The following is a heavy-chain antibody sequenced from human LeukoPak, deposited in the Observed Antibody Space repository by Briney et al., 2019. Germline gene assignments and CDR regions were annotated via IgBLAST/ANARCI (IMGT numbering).Heavy chain of an antibody. J-gene: IGHJ4*02. CDR2: IYPGDSDT. CDR1: GYSFTNYW. Sequence: GESLKIYCKGSGYSFTNYWLGWVRQMPGKGLEWMGIIYPGDSDTRYSPSSQGQVTFSADKSISTAYLQWSSLKASDTAIYYCARFGSPSTEFDSWGQGTLVTVSS. D-gene: IGHD4-11*01. V-gene: IGHV5-51*01. CDR3: ARFGSPSTEFDS.